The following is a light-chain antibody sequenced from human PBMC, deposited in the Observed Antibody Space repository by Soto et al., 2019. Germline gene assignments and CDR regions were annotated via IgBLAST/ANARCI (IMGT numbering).Light chain of an antibody. J-gene: IGKJ2*01. Sequence: DIVMTQSPLSLPVTPGEPASISCRSSQSLLHSNGYNYLDWYLQKQGQSPQLLIYLGSNRASGVPDRFSGSGSGTDFTLKISRVEAEDVGVYYCMQALQTPQYTFGQGTKLEIK. CDR2: LGS. CDR3: MQALQTPQYT. V-gene: IGKV2-28*01. CDR1: QSLLHSNGYNY.